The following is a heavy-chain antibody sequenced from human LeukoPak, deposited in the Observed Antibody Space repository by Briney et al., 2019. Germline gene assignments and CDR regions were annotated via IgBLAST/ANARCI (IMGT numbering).Heavy chain of an antibody. V-gene: IGHV4-39*01. CDR3: ARHLSGDPVYFDY. CDR1: GGSISSSSYY. CDR2: IYYSGST. Sequence: SETLSLTCTVSGGSISSSSYYWGWIRQPPGKGLEWIGSIYYSGSTYYNPSLKSRVTISVDTSKNQFSLKLSSVTAADTAVYYCARHLSGDPVYFDYWGQGTLVTVSS. J-gene: IGHJ4*02. D-gene: IGHD7-27*01.